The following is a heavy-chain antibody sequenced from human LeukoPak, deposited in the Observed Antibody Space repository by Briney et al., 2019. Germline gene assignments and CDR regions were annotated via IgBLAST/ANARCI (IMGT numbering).Heavy chain of an antibody. V-gene: IGHV1-24*01. Sequence: ASVKVSCKVSGYTLTELSMHWVRQAPGKGLEWMVGFDPEDGETIYAQKFQGRVTMTEDTSTDTAYMELSSLRSEDTAVYYCATGPYCGGDCYSSDYWGQGTLVTVSS. CDR1: GYTLTELS. J-gene: IGHJ4*02. CDR2: FDPEDGET. D-gene: IGHD2-21*02. CDR3: ATGPYCGGDCYSSDY.